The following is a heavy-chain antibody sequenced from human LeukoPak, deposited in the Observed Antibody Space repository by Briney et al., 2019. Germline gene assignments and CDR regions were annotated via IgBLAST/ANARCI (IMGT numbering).Heavy chain of an antibody. V-gene: IGHV3-7*03. J-gene: IGHJ4*02. D-gene: IGHD6-19*01. Sequence: PGGSLRLSCAASGFTFSSYWMSWVRQAPGKGLEWVANIKQDGSEKYYVDSVKGRFTISRDNAKNSLYLQMNSLRAEYTAVYYCARDLAVAGTGSDYWGQGTLVTVSS. CDR2: IKQDGSEK. CDR3: ARDLAVAGTGSDY. CDR1: GFTFSSYW.